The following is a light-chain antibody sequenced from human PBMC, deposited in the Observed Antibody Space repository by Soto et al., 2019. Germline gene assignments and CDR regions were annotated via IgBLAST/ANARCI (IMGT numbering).Light chain of an antibody. CDR1: QSVSSN. V-gene: IGKV3-15*01. CDR3: QQYNNWPLN. J-gene: IGKJ4*01. CDR2: GAS. Sequence: EIVMTQSPATLSVSPGERATLSCRASQSVSSNLAWYQQKPGQAPRLLIYGASTRATGIPARFSGSGSGTESTLTISSLQSEDFAVYYCQQYNNWPLNFGGGTKV.